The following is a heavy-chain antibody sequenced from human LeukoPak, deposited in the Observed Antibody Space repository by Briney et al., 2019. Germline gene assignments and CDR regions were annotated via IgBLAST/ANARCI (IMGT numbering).Heavy chain of an antibody. Sequence: GGSLRLSCAASGFTFSSYEMNWVRQAPGKGLEWVSYISSSGSTIYYADSVKGRFTISRDNAKNSLYLQMNSLRTEDTALYYCAKEMWTHLFWFDSWGQGTLVTVSS. CDR1: GFTFSSYE. CDR3: AKEMWTHLFWFDS. V-gene: IGHV3-48*03. CDR2: ISSSGSTI. J-gene: IGHJ5*01. D-gene: IGHD5-18*01.